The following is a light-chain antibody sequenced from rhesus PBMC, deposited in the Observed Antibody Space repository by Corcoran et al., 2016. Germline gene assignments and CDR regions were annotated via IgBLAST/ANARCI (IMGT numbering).Light chain of an antibody. Sequence: DIVMTQTPLTQPVTPGEPDPISCRSSQSLLDREDGNTYLDWDLQKPCPSPQHCIYVVSNRASGVPERCSGCGYSTAFTLKDSRVMAEGIWVFFCMQGIEYPFTFGPRSKLVI. CDR3: MQGIEYPFT. V-gene: IGKV2S20*01. J-gene: IGKJ3*01. CDR1: QSLLDREDGNTY. CDR2: VVS.